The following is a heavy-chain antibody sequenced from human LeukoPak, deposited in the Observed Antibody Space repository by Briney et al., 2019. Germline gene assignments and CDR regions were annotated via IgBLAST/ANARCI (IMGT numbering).Heavy chain of an antibody. D-gene: IGHD5-18*01. Sequence: ASVKVSCKASGYTFTSYRISWVRQPPGQGLEWMGWISAYNGNTNYAQKLQGRVTMTTDTSTSTAYMELRSLRSDDTAVYYCATFIRGYSYGDLDYWGQGTLVTVSS. CDR3: ATFIRGYSYGDLDY. CDR2: ISAYNGNT. CDR1: GYTFTSYR. V-gene: IGHV1-18*01. J-gene: IGHJ4*02.